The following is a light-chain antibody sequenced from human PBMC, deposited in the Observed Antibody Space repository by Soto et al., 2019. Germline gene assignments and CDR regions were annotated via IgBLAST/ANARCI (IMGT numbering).Light chain of an antibody. CDR3: QQRSNWPIT. Sequence: EIVLTQSPATLSLSPGERATLSCRASQSVSSYLAWYQQKPGQAPRLLIYDASNRATGIPARFSGSGTGTDFTLTISSLEPEDFAVYYCQQRSNWPITFGQGPRPEIK. V-gene: IGKV3-11*01. J-gene: IGKJ5*01. CDR1: QSVSSY. CDR2: DAS.